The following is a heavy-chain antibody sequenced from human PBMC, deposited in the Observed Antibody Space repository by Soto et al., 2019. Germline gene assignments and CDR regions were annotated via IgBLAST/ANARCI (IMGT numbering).Heavy chain of an antibody. CDR3: ARDFGQQWLVLSY. CDR2: IWKDGYSK. J-gene: IGHJ4*01. Sequence: QVQLVESGGGVVQPGRSLRLSCAASGFTFSDHGMHWVRQAPGKGLEWWADIWKDGYSKHYADSVERRFTISRDNSKNTLYLEINSLRAEDTAIYYCARDFGQQWLVLSYWGHGTLVTVSS. CDR1: GFTFSDHG. D-gene: IGHD6-19*01. V-gene: IGHV3-33*01.